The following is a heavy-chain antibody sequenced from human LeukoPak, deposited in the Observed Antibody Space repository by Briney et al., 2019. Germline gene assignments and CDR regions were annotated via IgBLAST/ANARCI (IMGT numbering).Heavy chain of an antibody. D-gene: IGHD3-22*01. V-gene: IGHV3-21*01. Sequence: GGSLRLSCAVSGFTFSSYTIIWVRQAPGKGLEWVSSISSRTSYYADSVTGRFTISRDNAKNSLYLQMNSLRAEDTAVYYCARDLPMDSSGYSNAFDYWGQGTLVTVSS. J-gene: IGHJ4*02. CDR2: ISSRTSY. CDR1: GFTFSSYT. CDR3: ARDLPMDSSGYSNAFDY.